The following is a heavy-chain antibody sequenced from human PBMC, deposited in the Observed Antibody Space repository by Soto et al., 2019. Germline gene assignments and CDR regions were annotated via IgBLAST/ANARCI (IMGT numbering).Heavy chain of an antibody. Sequence: EVQLLESGGGLVQPGGSLRLSCAASGFTFSSYAMSWVRQAPGKGLEWVSAISGSGGSTYYADSVKGRFTISRDNSKNTLYLQMNSLRAEDTAVYYCAKVGGRRWVVDATAVYYMDVWGKGTTVTVSS. CDR1: GFTFSSYA. J-gene: IGHJ6*03. CDR2: ISGSGGST. CDR3: AKVGGRRWVVDATAVYYMDV. V-gene: IGHV3-23*01. D-gene: IGHD2-15*01.